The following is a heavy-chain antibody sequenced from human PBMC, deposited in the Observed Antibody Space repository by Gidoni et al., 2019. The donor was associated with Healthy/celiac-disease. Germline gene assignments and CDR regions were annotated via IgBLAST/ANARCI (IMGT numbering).Heavy chain of an antibody. CDR3: ARGLLLWFGELPDYFDY. Sequence: EVQLVESGGGLVQPGGSMRLSCAASGCTFSSYWMSWVRQAPGKGLEWVANIKQDGSEKYYVDSVKGRFTISRDNAKNSLYLQMNSLRAEDTAVYYCARGLLLWFGELPDYFDYWGQGTLVTVSS. D-gene: IGHD3-10*01. J-gene: IGHJ4*02. CDR2: IKQDGSEK. V-gene: IGHV3-7*01. CDR1: GCTFSSYW.